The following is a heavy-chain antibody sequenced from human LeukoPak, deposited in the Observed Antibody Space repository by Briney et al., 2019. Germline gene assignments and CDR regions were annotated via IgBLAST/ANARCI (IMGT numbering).Heavy chain of an antibody. J-gene: IGHJ5*02. CDR1: GFTFSSYG. D-gene: IGHD3-10*01. Sequence: PGGSLRLSCAASGFTFSSYGMHWVRQAPGKGLEWVAVIWYDGSNKYYADSVKGRFTISRDNSKNTLYLQMNSLRAEDTAVYYCARKFGWTGNWFDPWGQGTLVIVSS. V-gene: IGHV3-33*08. CDR2: IWYDGSNK. CDR3: ARKFGWTGNWFDP.